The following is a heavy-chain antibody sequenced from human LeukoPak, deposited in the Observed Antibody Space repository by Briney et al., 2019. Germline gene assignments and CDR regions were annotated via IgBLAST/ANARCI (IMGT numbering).Heavy chain of an antibody. CDR3: ARDQTSLRPLDYYDSSGHDY. CDR1: GFTFSSYA. V-gene: IGHV3-30*04. D-gene: IGHD3-22*01. J-gene: IGHJ4*02. Sequence: PGRSQRLSCAASGFTFSSYAMHWVRQAPGKGLEWVAVISYDGSNKYYADSVKGRFTISRDNSKNTLYLQMNSLRAEDTAVYYCARDQTSLRPLDYYDSSGHDYWGQGTLVTVSS. CDR2: ISYDGSNK.